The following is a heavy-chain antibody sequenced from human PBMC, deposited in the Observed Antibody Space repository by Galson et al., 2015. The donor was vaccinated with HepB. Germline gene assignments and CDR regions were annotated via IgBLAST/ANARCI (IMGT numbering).Heavy chain of an antibody. J-gene: IGHJ1*01. Sequence: SLRLSCAASGFTFSDYYMSWIRQAPGKGLEWVSYISSSSSYTNYADSVKGRFTISRDNAKNSLYLQMNSLRAEDTAVYYCARDTEFAAAGGYFQHWGQGTLVTVSS. D-gene: IGHD6-13*01. CDR3: ARDTEFAAAGGYFQH. CDR2: ISSSSSYT. V-gene: IGHV3-11*06. CDR1: GFTFSDYY.